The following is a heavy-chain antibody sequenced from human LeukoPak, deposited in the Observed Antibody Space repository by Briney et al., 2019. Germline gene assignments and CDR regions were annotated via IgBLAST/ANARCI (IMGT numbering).Heavy chain of an antibody. D-gene: IGHD3-22*01. CDR3: AREFRDYYDGSGYLFDY. Sequence: ASVKVCCKASGYTFTSYYMHWVRQAPGQGLEWMGIINPSGGSTSYARKFQGRVTMTRDTSTSTVYMELSSLRSEDTAVYYCAREFRDYYDGSGYLFDYWGQGTLVTVSS. J-gene: IGHJ4*02. V-gene: IGHV1-46*01. CDR2: INPSGGST. CDR1: GYTFTSYY.